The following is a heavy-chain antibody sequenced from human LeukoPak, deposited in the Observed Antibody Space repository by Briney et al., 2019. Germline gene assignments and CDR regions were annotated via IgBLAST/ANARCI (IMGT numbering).Heavy chain of an antibody. D-gene: IGHD2-15*01. Sequence: SETLSLTCAVYGGSFSGYYWSWIRQPPGKGLEWIGEINHSGSTNYNPSLKSRVTISVDTSKNQFSLKLSSVTAADTAVYYCARDRGTPRDFDYWGQGTLVTVSS. V-gene: IGHV4-34*01. J-gene: IGHJ4*02. CDR1: GGSFSGYY. CDR3: ARDRGTPRDFDY. CDR2: INHSGST.